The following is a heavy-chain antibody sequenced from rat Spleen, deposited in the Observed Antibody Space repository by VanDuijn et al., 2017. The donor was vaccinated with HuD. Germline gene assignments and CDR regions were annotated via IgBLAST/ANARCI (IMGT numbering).Heavy chain of an antibody. D-gene: IGHD1-1*01. CDR3: ARSSVVYWYFDF. CDR2: ISSGGGGT. V-gene: IGHV5-46*01. CDR1: GFTFSSFP. Sequence: EVQLVESGGGLVQPGRSMKLSCAASGFTFSSFPMAWVRQAPKKGLEWVASISSGGGGTYYPDSVKGRFTISRDDAKNTQYLQMDSLRSEDTATYYCARSSVVYWYFDFWGPGTMVTVSS. J-gene: IGHJ1*01.